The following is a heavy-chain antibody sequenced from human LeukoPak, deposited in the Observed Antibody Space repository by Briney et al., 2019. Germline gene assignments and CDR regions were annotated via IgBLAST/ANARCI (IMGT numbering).Heavy chain of an antibody. CDR2: IYTSGST. J-gene: IGHJ6*03. V-gene: IGHV4-61*02. CDR3: ASNDFWSGYPLYYYHMDV. CDR1: GGSISSGSYY. D-gene: IGHD3-3*01. Sequence: SETLSLTCTVSGGSISSGSYYWSWIRQPAGKGLEWIGRIYTSGSTNYNPSLKSRVTISVDTSKNQFSLKLSSVTAADTAVYYCASNDFWSGYPLYYYHMDVWGKGTTVTVSS.